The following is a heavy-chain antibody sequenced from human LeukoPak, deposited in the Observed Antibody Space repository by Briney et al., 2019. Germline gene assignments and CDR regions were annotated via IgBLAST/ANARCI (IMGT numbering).Heavy chain of an antibody. V-gene: IGHV3-53*04. J-gene: IGHJ4*02. CDR3: ARYHCSGGSCYLDY. CDR1: GFTVSSNY. D-gene: IGHD2-15*01. CDR2: IYSGGST. Sequence: GGSLRLSCAASGFTVSSNYMSWVRQAPGKGLEWVSVIYSGGSTYYADSVKGRFTISRHNSKDTLYLQMNSLRAEDTAVHYCARYHCSGGSCYLDYWGQGTLVTVSS.